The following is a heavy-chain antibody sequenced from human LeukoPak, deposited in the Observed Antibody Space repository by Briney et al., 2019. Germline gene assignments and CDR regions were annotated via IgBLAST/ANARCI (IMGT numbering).Heavy chain of an antibody. Sequence: GGSLRLSCAASGFTVSSNYMSWVRQAPGKGLEWVSFIYSGGYTYYADSVKGRFTISRDNSKNTLYLQMNGLRAEDTAVYYCARVGYGDSPYRAFDIWGQGTMVTVAP. CDR2: IYSGGYT. D-gene: IGHD2-21*02. CDR1: GFTVSSNY. CDR3: ARVGYGDSPYRAFDI. J-gene: IGHJ3*02. V-gene: IGHV3-53*01.